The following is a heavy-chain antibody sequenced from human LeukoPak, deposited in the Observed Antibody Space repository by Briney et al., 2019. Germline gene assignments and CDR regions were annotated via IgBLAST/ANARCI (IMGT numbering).Heavy chain of an antibody. CDR2: INHSGST. CDR3: ARASKGAYYYYMDV. V-gene: IGHV4-34*01. CDR1: GRSFSGYY. D-gene: IGHD3-16*01. Sequence: KPSETLSLTCAVYGRSFSGYYWGWIRQPPGKGLGWIGEINHSGSTNCNPSLKSRVTISVDPSKNQFSLKLSSVTAADTAVYYCARASKGAYYYYMDVWGKGTTVTVSS. J-gene: IGHJ6*03.